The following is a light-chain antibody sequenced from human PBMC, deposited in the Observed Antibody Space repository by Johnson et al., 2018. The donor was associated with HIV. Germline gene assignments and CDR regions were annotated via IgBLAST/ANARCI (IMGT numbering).Light chain of an antibody. CDR3: EKWDSNLSGV. CDR2: DNN. V-gene: IGLV1-51*01. J-gene: IGLJ1*01. CDR1: SSNIGNNY. Sequence: QSVLTQPPSVSVAPGQKVTISCSGSSSNIGNNYVSWYQQIPGTAPKLLIYDNNKRPSGIPDRFSGSKSGTSATLGITGLQTGAEADYYCEKWDSNLSGVFGTRTKVTVL.